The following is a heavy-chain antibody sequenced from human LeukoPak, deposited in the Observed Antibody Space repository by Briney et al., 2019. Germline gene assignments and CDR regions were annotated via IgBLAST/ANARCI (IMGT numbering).Heavy chain of an antibody. V-gene: IGHV4-61*02. CDR1: GGSISSGSYY. CDR2: IYTSGST. J-gene: IGHJ6*03. D-gene: IGHD4-17*01. Sequence: PSETLSLTCTVSGGSISSGSYYWRWIRQPAGKGLEWIGRIYTSGSTNYNPSLKSRVTMSVDTSRNQFSLKLSSVTAADTAVYYCARENNDYGDYYYYYMDVWGKGTTVTISS. CDR3: ARENNDYGDYYYYYMDV.